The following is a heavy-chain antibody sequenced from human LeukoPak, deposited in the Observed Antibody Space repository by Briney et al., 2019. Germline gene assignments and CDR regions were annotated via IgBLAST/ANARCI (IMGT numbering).Heavy chain of an antibody. V-gene: IGHV4-39*07. CDR2: IYYSGST. CDR3: ARGQWLVPLDY. D-gene: IGHD6-19*01. J-gene: IGHJ4*02. CDR1: GGSISSSSYY. Sequence: PSETLSLTCTVSGGSISSSSYYWGWIRQPPGKGLEWIGSIYYSGSTYYDPSLKSRVTISVDTSKNQFSLKLSSVTAADTAVYYCARGQWLVPLDYWGQGTLVTVSS.